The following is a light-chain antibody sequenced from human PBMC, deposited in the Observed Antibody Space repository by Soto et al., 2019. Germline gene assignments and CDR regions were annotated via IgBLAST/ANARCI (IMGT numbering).Light chain of an antibody. Sequence: QSALTQPASMSGSPGQSITISCTGTSSDIGGYNYVPWYQQHPGKAPKLMIYDVSNWPSGVSNRFSGSKSGNTASLTISGLQAEDEADYYCSSYTSSSTVVFGGGTKLTVL. J-gene: IGLJ2*01. CDR3: SSYTSSSTVV. V-gene: IGLV2-14*03. CDR1: SSDIGGYNY. CDR2: DVS.